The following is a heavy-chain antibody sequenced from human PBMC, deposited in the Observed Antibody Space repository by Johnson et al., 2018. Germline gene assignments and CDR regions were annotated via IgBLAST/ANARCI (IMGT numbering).Heavy chain of an antibody. J-gene: IGHJ6*03. Sequence: QVQLQESGPGLVKPSETLSLTCTVSGGSISSYYWSWIRQPPGKGLEWIGYIYYSGSTNDNPSLKSRVTISVDTSKNQFSLKLSTVTAADTAVYYCARLGIRNYYYYYMDVWGKGTTVTVSS. CDR1: GGSISSYY. CDR3: ARLGIRNYYYYYMDV. CDR2: IYYSGST. V-gene: IGHV4-59*01. D-gene: IGHD2-21*01.